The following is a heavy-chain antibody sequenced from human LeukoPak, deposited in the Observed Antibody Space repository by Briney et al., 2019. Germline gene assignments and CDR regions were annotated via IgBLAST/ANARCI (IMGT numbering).Heavy chain of an antibody. CDR1: GFTFSYYA. Sequence: GGSLRLSCTASGFTFSYYARSWVRQAPGKGLEWVSAITDSGDSTYYVDSVKGRFTISRDNSKNTLYLQMNSLRVEDTAVYYCAKDALRTSGWYYFDNWGQGALVAVSS. D-gene: IGHD6-19*01. CDR2: ITDSGDST. V-gene: IGHV3-23*01. CDR3: AKDALRTSGWYYFDN. J-gene: IGHJ4*02.